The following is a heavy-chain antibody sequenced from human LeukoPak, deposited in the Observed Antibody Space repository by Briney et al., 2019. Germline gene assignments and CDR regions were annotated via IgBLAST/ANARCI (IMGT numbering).Heavy chain of an antibody. CDR1: GFTFSDHY. V-gene: IGHV3-72*01. J-gene: IGHJ6*03. D-gene: IGHD5-24*01. CDR2: TRNKANSYTT. CDR3: AREVEMATTYYMDV. Sequence: GGSLRLSCAASGFTFSDHYMDWVRQAPGKGLEWVGRTRNKANSYTTEYAASVKGRFTISRDDSKNSLYLQMNSLKTEDTAVYYCAREVEMATTYYMDVWGKGTTVTISS.